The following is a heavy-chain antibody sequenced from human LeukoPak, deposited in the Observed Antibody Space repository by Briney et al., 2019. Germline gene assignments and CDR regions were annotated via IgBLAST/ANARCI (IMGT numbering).Heavy chain of an antibody. Sequence: ASVKVSCKVPGYTLTELSMHWVRQAPGKGLEWMGGFDPEDGETIYAQKFQGRVTMTEDTSTVTAYMELSSLRSEDTAVYYCALDSNSFNHAGQYYYYGMDVWGQGTTVTVSS. CDR1: GYTLTELS. J-gene: IGHJ6*02. CDR2: FDPEDGET. V-gene: IGHV1-24*01. CDR3: ALDSNSFNHAGQYYYYGMDV. D-gene: IGHD1-14*01.